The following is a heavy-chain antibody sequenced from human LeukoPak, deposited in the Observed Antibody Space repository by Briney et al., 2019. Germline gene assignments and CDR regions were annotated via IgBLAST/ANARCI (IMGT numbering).Heavy chain of an antibody. CDR1: GFSFSSYW. Sequence: GGSLRLSCAASGFSFSSYWMHWVRQAPGKGLVWVSRIKTDGSSATYADSVKGRFTISRDNSKNTLYLQMNSLRAEDTAVYYCARDRTGRQPFDYWGQGTLVTVSS. D-gene: IGHD2-2*01. V-gene: IGHV3-74*01. CDR3: ARDRTGRQPFDY. J-gene: IGHJ4*02. CDR2: IKTDGSSA.